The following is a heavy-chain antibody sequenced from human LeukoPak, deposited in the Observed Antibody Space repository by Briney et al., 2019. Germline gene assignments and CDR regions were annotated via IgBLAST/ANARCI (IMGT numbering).Heavy chain of an antibody. V-gene: IGHV3-30-3*01. Sequence: GGSLRLSCAASGFTFSSYAMHWVRQAPGKGLEWVAVISYDGSNKYYADSVKGRFTISRDNSKNTLYLQMNSLRAEDTAVYYCAAFVVPAAKDSLQARDYYMDVWGKGTTVTVSS. D-gene: IGHD2-2*01. CDR1: GFTFSSYA. J-gene: IGHJ6*03. CDR2: ISYDGSNK. CDR3: AAFVVPAAKDSLQARDYYMDV.